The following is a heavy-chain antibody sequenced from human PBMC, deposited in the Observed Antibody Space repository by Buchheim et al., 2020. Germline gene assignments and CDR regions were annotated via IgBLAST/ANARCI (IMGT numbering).Heavy chain of an antibody. CDR3: AREASSGWYPYYYYGMDV. V-gene: IGHV1-46*01. D-gene: IGHD6-19*01. Sequence: QVQLVQSGAEVKKPGASVKVSCKASGYTFTSYYMHWVRQAPGQGLEWMGIINPSGGSTSYAQKFQGRVTMTRDTSTSTVYLELSSLRSEDTAVYYCAREASSGWYPYYYYGMDVWGQGTT. J-gene: IGHJ6*02. CDR1: GYTFTSYY. CDR2: INPSGGST.